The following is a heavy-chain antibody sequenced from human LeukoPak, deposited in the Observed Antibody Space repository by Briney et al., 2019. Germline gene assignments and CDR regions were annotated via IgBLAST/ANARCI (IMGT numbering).Heavy chain of an antibody. CDR2: IYYSGST. D-gene: IGHD3-10*01. J-gene: IGHJ6*03. Sequence: NPSETLSLTCTVPGGSISSYYWSWIRQPPGKGLEWIGYIYYSGSTNYNPSLKSRVTISVDTSKNQFSLKLSSVTAADTAVYYCARLGMVRGVILGDYYMDVWGKGTTVTVSS. CDR1: GGSISSYY. CDR3: ARLGMVRGVILGDYYMDV. V-gene: IGHV4-59*01.